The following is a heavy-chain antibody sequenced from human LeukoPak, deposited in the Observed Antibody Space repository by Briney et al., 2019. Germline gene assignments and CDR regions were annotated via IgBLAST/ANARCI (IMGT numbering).Heavy chain of an antibody. Sequence: GGSLRLSCAASGFTFSSYAMHWVRQAPGKGLEWVAVISYDGSNKYYADSVKGRFTISRDNSKNTLYLQMNSLRAEDTAVYYCARGGYSYGYMGYFDFWGQGSLVTVSS. J-gene: IGHJ4*02. CDR2: ISYDGSNK. V-gene: IGHV3-30-3*01. CDR1: GFTFSSYA. CDR3: ARGGYSYGYMGYFDF. D-gene: IGHD5-18*01.